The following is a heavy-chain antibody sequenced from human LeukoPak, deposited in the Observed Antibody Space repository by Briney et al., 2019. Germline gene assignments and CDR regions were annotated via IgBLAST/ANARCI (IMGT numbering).Heavy chain of an antibody. Sequence: PSQTLSLTCAVSGVSISSGGYSWSWIRQPPGKGLEWIGYIYHSGSTYYNPSLKSRVTISVDRSKNQFSLKLSSVTAADMAVYYCARGLVLGGSYQRNLYYYYGMDVWGQGTTVTVSS. D-gene: IGHD1-26*01. CDR2: IYHSGST. J-gene: IGHJ6*02. CDR1: GVSISSGGYS. V-gene: IGHV4-30-2*01. CDR3: ARGLVLGGSYQRNLYYYYGMDV.